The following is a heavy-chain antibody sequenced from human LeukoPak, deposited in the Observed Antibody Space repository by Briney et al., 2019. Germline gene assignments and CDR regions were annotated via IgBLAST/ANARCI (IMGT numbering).Heavy chain of an antibody. J-gene: IGHJ4*02. CDR1: GLTFSGHW. V-gene: IGHV3-7*01. CDR2: INQGGSDK. Sequence: GGSLRLSCAASGLTFSGHWMSWVRQAPGKGQEWVANINQGGSDKYYVDSVKGRFTISRDSANNLLYLQMNSLRGEDTAVYYCTRDRSRAEDDWGQGTPVTVSS. D-gene: IGHD1-14*01. CDR3: TRDRSRAEDD.